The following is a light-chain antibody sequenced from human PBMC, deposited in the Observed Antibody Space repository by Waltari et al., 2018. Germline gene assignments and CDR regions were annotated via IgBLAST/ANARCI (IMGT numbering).Light chain of an antibody. CDR3: QHYNNYPVA. V-gene: IGKV1-5*03. CDR1: QSISIW. J-gene: IGKJ2*01. Sequence: DIQMTQSPSTRSVSVGDRVTITCRASQSISIWLAWYPQKPGKAPKLLISKPFSLESGVPSRFSGSGSGTEFTLTISNLQPDDFATYYCQHYNNYPVAFGQGTTLEI. CDR2: KPF.